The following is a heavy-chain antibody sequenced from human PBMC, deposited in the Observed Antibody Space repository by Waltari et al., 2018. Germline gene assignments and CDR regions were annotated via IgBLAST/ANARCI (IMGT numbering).Heavy chain of an antibody. J-gene: IGHJ4*02. V-gene: IGHV4-39*01. CDR1: GGSISSTRYY. Sequence: QLQLQESGPDLVKPSETLSLICSISGGSISSTRYYWGWSRQPPGKGLEWIGSFIYNGNTYYNPSLKSRISFFVDTSKNQFLLQLRSVTAADTAMYYCARPGRVGGGSLMGLDYWGQGTLVTVSS. CDR2: FIYNGNT. D-gene: IGHD2-15*01. CDR3: ARPGRVGGGSLMGLDY.